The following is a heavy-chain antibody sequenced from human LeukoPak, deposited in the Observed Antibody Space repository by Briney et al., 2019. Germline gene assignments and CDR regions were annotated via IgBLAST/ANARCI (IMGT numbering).Heavy chain of an antibody. V-gene: IGHV4-39*07. CDR3: ARVTGYMIEDYFDY. J-gene: IGHJ4*02. CDR1: SGSISTSNYY. Sequence: SETLSLTCTVSSGSISTSNYYWGWVRQPPGKALEWIGNIFYSGSTYYSPSLKSRVTISLDTSRNQFSLKLNSVTAAGTAVYYCARVTGYMIEDYFDYWGQGTLVTVSS. D-gene: IGHD3-22*01. CDR2: IFYSGST.